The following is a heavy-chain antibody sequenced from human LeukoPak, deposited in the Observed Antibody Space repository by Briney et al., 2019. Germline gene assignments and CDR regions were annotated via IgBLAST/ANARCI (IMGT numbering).Heavy chain of an antibody. CDR1: GFTVSSNY. Sequence: GGSLRLSCAASGFTVSSNYMSWVRQAPGKGLEWVSVIYSGGSTYYADSVKGRFTISRDNSKNTLYLQMNSLRAEDTAVYYCAKDRYCSGGSCYGWWFDPWGQGTLVTVSS. CDR2: IYSGGST. V-gene: IGHV3-53*01. CDR3: AKDRYCSGGSCYGWWFDP. D-gene: IGHD2-15*01. J-gene: IGHJ5*02.